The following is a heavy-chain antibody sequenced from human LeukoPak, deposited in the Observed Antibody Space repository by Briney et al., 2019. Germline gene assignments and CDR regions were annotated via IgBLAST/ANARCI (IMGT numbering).Heavy chain of an antibody. V-gene: IGHV3-30*03. J-gene: IGHJ3*02. CDR3: ARDSPVLAAFDI. D-gene: IGHD1-1*01. CDR2: ISYDGSNK. CDR1: GFTFSSYG. Sequence: GGSLRLSCAASGFTFSSYGMHWVRQAPGKGLEWVAVISYDGSNKYYADSVKGRFTISRDNSKNTLYLQMNSLRAEDTAVYYCARDSPVLAAFDIWGQGTMVTVSS.